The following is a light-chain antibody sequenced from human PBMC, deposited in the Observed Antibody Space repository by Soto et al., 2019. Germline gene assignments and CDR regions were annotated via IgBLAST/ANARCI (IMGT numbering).Light chain of an antibody. CDR3: QSYGSGIQGV. CDR1: SGNIASNY. J-gene: IGLJ3*02. Sequence: NFMLTQPHSVSESPGKTVTISCTRSSGNIASNYVQWYQQRPGSAPTTVIYEDNLRPSGVPDRFSGSIDRSSNSASLTISGLKTEDEADYFCQSYGSGIQGVFGXGTKLTVL. CDR2: EDN. V-gene: IGLV6-57*04.